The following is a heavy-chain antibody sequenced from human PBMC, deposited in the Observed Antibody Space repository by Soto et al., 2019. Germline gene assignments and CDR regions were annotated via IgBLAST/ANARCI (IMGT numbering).Heavy chain of an antibody. CDR2: IYWDDDK. D-gene: IGHD3-10*01. J-gene: IGHJ5*02. CDR3: AHSKGTITMVRGVDNWFDP. Sequence: QITLKESGPTLVKPTQTLTLTCTFSGFSLSTSGVGVGWIRQPPGKALEWLALIYWDDDKRYSPSLKSRLTITKDTSKNQVVLKMTNMDPVDTATYYCAHSKGTITMVRGVDNWFDPWGQGTLVTVSS. CDR1: GFSLSTSGVG. V-gene: IGHV2-5*02.